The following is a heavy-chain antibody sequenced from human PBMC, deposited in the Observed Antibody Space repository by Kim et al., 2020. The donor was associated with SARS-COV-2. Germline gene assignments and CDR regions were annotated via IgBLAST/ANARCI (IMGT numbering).Heavy chain of an antibody. V-gene: IGHV4-59*13. Sequence: SETLSLTCTVSGGSISSYYWSWIRQPPGKGLEWIGYIYYSGSTNYNPSLKSRVTISVDTSKNQFSLKLSSVTAADTAVYYCARGPEGRDAFDIWGQGTMVTVSS. CDR2: IYYSGST. CDR1: GGSISSYY. CDR3: ARGPEGRDAFDI. J-gene: IGHJ3*02.